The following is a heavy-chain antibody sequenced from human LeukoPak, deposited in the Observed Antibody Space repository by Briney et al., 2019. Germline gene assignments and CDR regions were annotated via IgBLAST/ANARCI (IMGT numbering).Heavy chain of an antibody. CDR2: ISYDGSNK. V-gene: IGHV3-30-3*01. J-gene: IGHJ4*02. CDR3: ARDRNSGYAEGIDY. D-gene: IGHD5-12*01. Sequence: PGGSLRLSCAASGFTFSSHAMHWVRQAPGKGLEWVAVISYDGSNKYYADSVKGRFTISRDNSKNTLYLQMNSLRAEDTAVYYCARDRNSGYAEGIDYWGQGTLVTVSS. CDR1: GFTFSSHA.